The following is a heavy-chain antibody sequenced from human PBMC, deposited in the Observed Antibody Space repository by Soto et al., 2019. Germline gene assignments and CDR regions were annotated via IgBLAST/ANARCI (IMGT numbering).Heavy chain of an antibody. CDR2: ISSSSSYI. Sequence: ETLSLTCAVYGGSFSGYYWSWIRQAPGKGLEWVSSISSSSSYIYYADSVKGRFTISRDNAKNSLYLQMNSLRAEDTAVYYFARDDSSSWVRRYYYYMDVWGKGTTVTVSS. CDR3: ARDDSSSWVRRYYYYMDV. CDR1: GGSFSGYY. V-gene: IGHV3-21*01. D-gene: IGHD6-13*01. J-gene: IGHJ6*03.